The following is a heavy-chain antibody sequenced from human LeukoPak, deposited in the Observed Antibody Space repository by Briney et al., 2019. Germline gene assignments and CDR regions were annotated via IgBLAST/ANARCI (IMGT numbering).Heavy chain of an antibody. CDR2: ISYDGSNK. CDR3: AKDHDD. Sequence: GGSLRLSCAASGFTFSSYGMHWVRQAPGKGLEWVAVISYDGSNKYYADSVKGQFTISRDNSKNTLYLQMNSLRAEDTAVYYCAKDHDDWGQGTLVTVSS. J-gene: IGHJ4*02. V-gene: IGHV3-30*18. CDR1: GFTFSSYG.